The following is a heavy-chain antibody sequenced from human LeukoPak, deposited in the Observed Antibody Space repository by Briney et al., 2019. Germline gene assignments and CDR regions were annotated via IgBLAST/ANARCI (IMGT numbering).Heavy chain of an antibody. CDR2: YSGNT. Sequence: SETLSLTCNVSGGSISSYYWSWIRQPPGNGLEWIGYYSGNTNYNPSLKSRVTTSVDSSKNQFSLKLSSVTAADTAVYYCAREGIVGALDYWGQGTLVTVSS. V-gene: IGHV4-59*01. D-gene: IGHD1-26*01. J-gene: IGHJ4*02. CDR1: GGSISSYY. CDR3: AREGIVGALDY.